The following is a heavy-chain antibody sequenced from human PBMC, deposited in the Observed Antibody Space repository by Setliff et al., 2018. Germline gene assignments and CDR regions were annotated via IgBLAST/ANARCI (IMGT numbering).Heavy chain of an antibody. D-gene: IGHD6-19*01. V-gene: IGHV4-4*07. CDR3: AREQWLDPPGYYYMDV. CDR2: IYIGGSA. CDR1: GGSISSYY. Sequence: SETLSLTCTVSGGSISSYYWGWIRQPAGKGLEWIGHIYIGGSANYNPSLKSRVTMSIDTSKNQLSLKLNSVTAADMAVYYCAREQWLDPPGYYYMDVWAKGTTVTVSS. J-gene: IGHJ6*03.